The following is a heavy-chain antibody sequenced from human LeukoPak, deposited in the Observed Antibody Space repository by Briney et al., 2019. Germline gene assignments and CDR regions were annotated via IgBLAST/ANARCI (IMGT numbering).Heavy chain of an antibody. Sequence: GASVKVSCKASGYTFTSYAMHWVRQAPGQRLEWMGWINAGNGNTKYSQKFQGRVTITADESTSTAYMELSSLRSEDTAVYYCARDGGGVTMIYRTGFDYWGQGTLVTVSS. CDR3: ARDGGGVTMIYRTGFDY. D-gene: IGHD3-22*01. V-gene: IGHV1-3*01. CDR1: GYTFTSYA. CDR2: INAGNGNT. J-gene: IGHJ4*02.